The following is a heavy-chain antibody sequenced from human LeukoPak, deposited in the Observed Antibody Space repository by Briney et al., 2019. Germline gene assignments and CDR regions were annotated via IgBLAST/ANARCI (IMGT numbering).Heavy chain of an antibody. CDR2: MNPNSGNT. D-gene: IGHD4-17*01. CDR3: ARGRLSTTTVTSFYSYYLDD. J-gene: IGHJ6*03. Sequence: ASVKVSCKASAYTFSNHDINWVRQVAGQGLEWMGWMNPNSGNTGYAQKFQDRVTITGDPSINTVYMELRSLRFEDTAVYYCARGRLSTTTVTSFYSYYLDDWGKGTAVTVSS. CDR1: AYTFSNHD. V-gene: IGHV1-8*02.